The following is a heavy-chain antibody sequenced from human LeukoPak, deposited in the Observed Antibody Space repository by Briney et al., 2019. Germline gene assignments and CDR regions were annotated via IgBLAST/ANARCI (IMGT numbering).Heavy chain of an antibody. CDR3: ASNDLWSGSGPYYFDY. Sequence: ASVKVSCKASGYTFTSYGISWVRQAPGQGLEWMGWISAYNGNTNYAQKLQGRVTMTTDTTTSTAYMELRSLRSDDTAVYYCASNDLWSGSGPYYFDYWGQGTLVTVSS. V-gene: IGHV1-18*01. CDR1: GYTFTSYG. J-gene: IGHJ4*02. CDR2: ISAYNGNT. D-gene: IGHD3-3*01.